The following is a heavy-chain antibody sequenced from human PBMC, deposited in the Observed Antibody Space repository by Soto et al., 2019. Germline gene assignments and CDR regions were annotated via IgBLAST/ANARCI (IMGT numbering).Heavy chain of an antibody. D-gene: IGHD3-3*01. Sequence: SETLSFTCTVSGGSISSYYWSWIRQPPGKGLEWIGYIYYSGSTNYNPSLKSRVTISVDTSKNQFSLKLSSVTAADTAVYYCARRRDETGTIFGVVRPNYYYYYMDVWGKGTTVTVSS. CDR2: IYYSGST. CDR3: ARRRDETGTIFGVVRPNYYYYYMDV. J-gene: IGHJ6*03. V-gene: IGHV4-59*08. CDR1: GGSISSYY.